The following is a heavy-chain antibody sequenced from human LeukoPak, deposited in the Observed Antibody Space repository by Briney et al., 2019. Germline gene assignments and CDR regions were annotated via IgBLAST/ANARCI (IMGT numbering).Heavy chain of an antibody. J-gene: IGHJ4*02. CDR2: FIHSERP. D-gene: IGHD3-3*01. V-gene: IGHV4-34*12. Sequence: PSETLSLTCAVYGGSFSGSTWSWFGQPPGKGLGWFGEFIHSERPTSTPSLKSRVTISVDTSKNQFSLKLSSVTAADTAVYYCARTRYYDFWSGYYGPKDKDYVHYFDYWGQGTLVTVSS. CDR1: GGSFSGST. CDR3: ARTRYYDFWSGYYGPKDKDYVHYFDY.